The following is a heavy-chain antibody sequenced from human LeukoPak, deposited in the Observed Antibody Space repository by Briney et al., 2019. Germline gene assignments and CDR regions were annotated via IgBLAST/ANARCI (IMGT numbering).Heavy chain of an antibody. V-gene: IGHV4-59*01. D-gene: IGHD6-6*01. J-gene: IGHJ4*02. CDR3: ARGVEYSSSSGLGY. CDR1: GGSISSYY. CDR2: IYYSGST. Sequence: KSSETLSLTCTVSGGSISSYYWSWIRQRPGKGLEWIGYIYYSGSTNYNPSLKSRVTISVDTSKNQFSLKLSSVTAADTALYYCARGVEYSSSSGLGYWGQRTLVTVFS.